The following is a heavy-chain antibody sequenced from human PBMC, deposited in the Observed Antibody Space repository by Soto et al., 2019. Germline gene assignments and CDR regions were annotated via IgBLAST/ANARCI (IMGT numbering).Heavy chain of an antibody. CDR3: AKDSYGSGSYSPMAFDY. V-gene: IGHV3-30*18. CDR2: ISYDGSNK. Sequence: PGGSLRLSCAASGFTFSSYGMHWVRQAPGKELEWVAVISYDGSNKYYADYVKGRFTISRDNSKNTLYLQMNSLRAEDTAVYYCAKDSYGSGSYSPMAFDYWGQGTLVTVSS. CDR1: GFTFSSYG. D-gene: IGHD3-10*01. J-gene: IGHJ4*02.